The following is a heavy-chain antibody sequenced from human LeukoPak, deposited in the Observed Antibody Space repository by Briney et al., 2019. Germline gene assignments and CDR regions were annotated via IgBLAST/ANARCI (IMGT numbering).Heavy chain of an antibody. Sequence: GGSLRLSCAASGFTFSDYYMSWIRQAPGKGLEWVSTVSDTGGDTYHADSVKGRFTISRDNSMNRLYLQMNSLRAEDTAVYYCATGAYFADWGQGTLVTVSS. CDR1: GFTFSDYY. D-gene: IGHD2-21*01. V-gene: IGHV3-23*01. CDR3: ATGAYFAD. J-gene: IGHJ4*02. CDR2: VSDTGGDT.